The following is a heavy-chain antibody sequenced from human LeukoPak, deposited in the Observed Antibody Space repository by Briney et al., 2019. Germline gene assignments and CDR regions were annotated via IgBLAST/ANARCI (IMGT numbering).Heavy chain of an antibody. CDR3: ARSGYYFVGFDY. J-gene: IGHJ4*02. CDR2: ISAYNGNT. CDR1: GYSFTEYG. Sequence: ASVTVSCKASGYSFTEYGINWVRQAPGQGLEWMGWISAYNGNTNFEPKFQDRVIMTTDTSTSTAYMELRSLRSDDTAVYFCARSGYYFVGFDYWGQGTLVTVSS. V-gene: IGHV1-18*04. D-gene: IGHD3-22*01.